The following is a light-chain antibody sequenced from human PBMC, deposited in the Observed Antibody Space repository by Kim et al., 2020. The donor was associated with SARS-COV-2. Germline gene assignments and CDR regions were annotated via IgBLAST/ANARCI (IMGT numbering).Light chain of an antibody. Sequence: DIQMTQSPSSLSASVGDTVTIYCRASRVVSNFLAWFQQKPGKAPKSLIYAASKLLGGVPSKFSGSGFGTNFTLSISDLQPEDIATYYCQQYNVSPLTFGGGTKVDIK. CDR3: QQYNVSPLT. V-gene: IGKV1-16*02. J-gene: IGKJ4*01. CDR2: AAS. CDR1: RVVSNF.